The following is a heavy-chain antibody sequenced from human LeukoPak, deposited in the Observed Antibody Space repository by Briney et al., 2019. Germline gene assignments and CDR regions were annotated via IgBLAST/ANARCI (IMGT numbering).Heavy chain of an antibody. Sequence: PGGSLRLSCAASGFTFSNYAMSWVRQAPGKGLEWVSAISGSGGSTYYADSVKGRFTISRDNSKNTLYLQMNSLRAEDTAVYYCAKDNYGDYGGYFDYWGQGTLVTVSS. CDR1: GFTFSNYA. CDR2: ISGSGGST. D-gene: IGHD4-17*01. V-gene: IGHV3-23*01. CDR3: AKDNYGDYGGYFDY. J-gene: IGHJ4*02.